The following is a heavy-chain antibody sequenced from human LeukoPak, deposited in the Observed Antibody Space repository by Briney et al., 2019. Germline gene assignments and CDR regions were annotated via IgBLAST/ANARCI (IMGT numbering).Heavy chain of an antibody. J-gene: IGHJ4*02. V-gene: IGHV3-74*01. CDR2: IHSDGSST. CDR3: ARHNYGYDY. Sequence: PGGSLRLSCAGSGFTFRSYWMHWVRQAPGKGLVWVSHIHSDGSSTSYADSVQGRFTISRDNAKNTLYLQMNSLRAEDTAVYYCARHNYGYDYWGQRTLVTVSS. CDR1: GFTFRSYW. D-gene: IGHD3-10*01.